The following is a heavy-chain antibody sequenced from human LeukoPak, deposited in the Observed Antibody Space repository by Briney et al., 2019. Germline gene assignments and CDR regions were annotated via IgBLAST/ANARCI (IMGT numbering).Heavy chain of an antibody. V-gene: IGHV3-21*01. CDR3: ARDLIHGRFLEWFPFDY. J-gene: IGHJ4*02. CDR1: GFTFSSHS. CDR2: ISSSSSYI. D-gene: IGHD3-3*01. Sequence: GGSLRLSCAASGFTFSSHSMNWVRQAPGKGLEWVSSISSSSSYIYYADSVKGRFTISRDNAKNSLYLQMNSLRAEDTAVYYCARDLIHGRFLEWFPFDYWGQGTLVTVSS.